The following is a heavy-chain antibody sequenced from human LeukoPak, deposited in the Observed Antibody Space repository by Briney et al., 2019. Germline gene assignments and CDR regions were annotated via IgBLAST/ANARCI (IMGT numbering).Heavy chain of an antibody. CDR3: ARYCSGGSCYSGFDY. D-gene: IGHD2-15*01. V-gene: IGHV1-2*02. CDR1: GYTFTGYY. CDR2: INPNSGGT. Sequence: ASVKVSCTASGYTFTGYYMHWVRQAPGQGLEWMGWINPNSGGTNYAQKFQGRVTMTRDTSISTAYMELSRLRSDDTAVYYCARYCSGGSCYSGFDYWGQGTLVTVSS. J-gene: IGHJ4*02.